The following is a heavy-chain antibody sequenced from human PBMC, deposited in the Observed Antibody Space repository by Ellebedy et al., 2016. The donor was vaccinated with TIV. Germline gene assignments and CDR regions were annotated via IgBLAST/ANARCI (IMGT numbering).Heavy chain of an antibody. V-gene: IGHV1-24*01. J-gene: IGHJ6*02. Sequence: ASVKVSCKVSGYTLTELSMHWVRQAPGKGLEWMGGFDPEDGETIYAQNFQGWVTMTRDTSISTAYMELSRLRSDETAVYYCAREVGGYNYGTRNYTLSDGMDVWGQGTTVIVSS. CDR3: AREVGGYNYGTRNYTLSDGMDV. CDR1: GYTLTELS. D-gene: IGHD5-18*01. CDR2: FDPEDGET.